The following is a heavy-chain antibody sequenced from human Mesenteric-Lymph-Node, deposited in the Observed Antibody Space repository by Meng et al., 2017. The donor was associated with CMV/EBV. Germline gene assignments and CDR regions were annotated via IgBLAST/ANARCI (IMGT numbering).Heavy chain of an antibody. CDR1: GFTFSNYG. CDR2: ISGSGGNT. J-gene: IGHJ6*02. CDR3: ARDSPYYDFWSGYIHYYYGMDV. V-gene: IGHV3-23*01. D-gene: IGHD3-3*01. Sequence: GESLKISCAASGFTFSNYGMSWVRQTPEKGLEWVSAISGSGGNTYYADSVKGRFTISRDNSKNTLYLQMISLRAEDMAVYYCARDSPYYDFWSGYIHYYYGMDVWGQGTTVTVSS.